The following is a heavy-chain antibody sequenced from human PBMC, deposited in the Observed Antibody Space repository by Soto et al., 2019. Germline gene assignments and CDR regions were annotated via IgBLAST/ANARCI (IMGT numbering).Heavy chain of an antibody. Sequence: GGSLRLSCAASGFTVSSNYMSWVRQAPGKGLEWVSVIYSGGSTYYADSVKGRFTISRDNSKNTLYLQMNSLRAEDTAVYYCARGTVAARHNTLYYYYYYMDVWGKGTTVTVSS. CDR3: ARGTVAARHNTLYYYYYYMDV. D-gene: IGHD6-6*01. V-gene: IGHV3-66*01. J-gene: IGHJ6*03. CDR2: IYSGGST. CDR1: GFTVSSNY.